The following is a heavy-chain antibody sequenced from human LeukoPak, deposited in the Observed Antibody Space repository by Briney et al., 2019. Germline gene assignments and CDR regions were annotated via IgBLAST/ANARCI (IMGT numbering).Heavy chain of an antibody. Sequence: GGSLRLSCAASGFTFSSYAMSWVCQAPGKGLEWVSAISGSGGSTYYADSVKGRFTISRDNSKNTLYLQMNSLRAEDTAVYYCAKPSITGTTSSAFDYWGQGTLVTVSS. CDR2: ISGSGGST. CDR1: GFTFSSYA. D-gene: IGHD1-20*01. J-gene: IGHJ4*02. V-gene: IGHV3-23*01. CDR3: AKPSITGTTSSAFDY.